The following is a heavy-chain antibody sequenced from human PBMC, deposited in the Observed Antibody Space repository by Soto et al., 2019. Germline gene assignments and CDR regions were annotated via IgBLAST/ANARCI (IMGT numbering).Heavy chain of an antibody. Sequence: VQLVQSGAEVKKPGASVKVSCKASGYTFTSYAIHWVRQAPGQRLEWMGWINTGTGNTKYSQKFQGRVTNTRDTSASTAYMELSSLRSEDTAVYYCARDRYTLDSSTWYFDYWGQGTLVTVSS. V-gene: IGHV1-3*04. CDR1: GYTFTSYA. CDR3: ARDRYTLDSSTWYFDY. CDR2: INTGTGNT. J-gene: IGHJ4*02. D-gene: IGHD6-13*01.